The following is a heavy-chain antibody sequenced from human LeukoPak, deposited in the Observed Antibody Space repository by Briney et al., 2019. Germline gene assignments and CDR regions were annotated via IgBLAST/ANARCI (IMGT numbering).Heavy chain of an antibody. Sequence: PSQTLSLTCTVSGGSISSGDYYWSWIRQPPGKGLEWIGEINHSGSTNYNPSLKSRVTISVDTSKNQFSLKLSSVTAADTAVYYCARATIFGVVSPYYGMDVWGQGTTVTVSS. CDR1: GGSISSGDYY. D-gene: IGHD3-3*01. CDR2: INHSGST. V-gene: IGHV4-30-4*01. CDR3: ARATIFGVVSPYYGMDV. J-gene: IGHJ6*02.